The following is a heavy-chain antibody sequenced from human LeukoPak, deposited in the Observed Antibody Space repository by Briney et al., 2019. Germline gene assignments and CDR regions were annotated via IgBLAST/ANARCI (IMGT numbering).Heavy chain of an antibody. D-gene: IGHD2-2*01. CDR2: MNPNSGNT. Sequence: ASVKVSCKASGYTFISYDINWVRQATGQGLEWMGWMNPNSGNTGYAQKFRGRVTMTRNTSISTAYMELSSLRSEDTAVYYCARTLGDCSSTSCYWYNWFDPWGQGTLVTVSS. CDR3: ARTLGDCSSTSCYWYNWFDP. CDR1: GYTFISYD. J-gene: IGHJ5*02. V-gene: IGHV1-8*01.